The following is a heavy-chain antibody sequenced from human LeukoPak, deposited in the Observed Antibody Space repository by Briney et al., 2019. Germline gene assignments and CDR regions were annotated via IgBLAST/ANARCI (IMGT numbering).Heavy chain of an antibody. V-gene: IGHV4-34*01. CDR2: INHSGST. Sequence: SETLSLTCAVYGGSFSGYYWSWIRQPPGKGLEWIGEINHSGSTNYNPSLKSRVTISVDTSKNQFSLKLSSVTAADTAVYYCARGRQQWLATGYRFDPWGQGTLVTVSS. CDR3: ARGRQQWLATGYRFDP. CDR1: GGSFSGYY. J-gene: IGHJ5*02. D-gene: IGHD6-19*01.